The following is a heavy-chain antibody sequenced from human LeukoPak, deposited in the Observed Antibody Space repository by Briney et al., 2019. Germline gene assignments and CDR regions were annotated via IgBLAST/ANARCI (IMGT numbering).Heavy chain of an antibody. CDR2: IYPGDFNT. J-gene: IGHJ3*01. CDR1: GCTFTTYL. D-gene: IGHD3-22*01. Sequence: GESLKISCKADGCTFTTYLIAWVRQMPGKGLEWMGIIYPGDFNTNYSPSFQGQVTISAGRSITTAYLQWNSLQASDTAIYYCARRSYYYDSQDAFDFWGQGTMVTVSS. CDR3: ARRSYYYDSQDAFDF. V-gene: IGHV5-51*01.